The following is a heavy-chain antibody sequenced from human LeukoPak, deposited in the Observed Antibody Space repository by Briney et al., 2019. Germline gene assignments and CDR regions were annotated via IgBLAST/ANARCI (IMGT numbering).Heavy chain of an antibody. CDR2: INHSGSA. V-gene: IGHV4-34*01. Sequence: SETLSLTCAVSGGSFSGYYWTWIRQPPGKGLEWIGEINHSGSANYNPSLKSRVTISLDTSKNQFSLKVSSVTAADTAVYYCARHVRNGLLFFDYWGQGTLVTVSS. CDR3: ARHVRNGLLFFDY. J-gene: IGHJ4*02. D-gene: IGHD3-3*01. CDR1: GGSFSGYY.